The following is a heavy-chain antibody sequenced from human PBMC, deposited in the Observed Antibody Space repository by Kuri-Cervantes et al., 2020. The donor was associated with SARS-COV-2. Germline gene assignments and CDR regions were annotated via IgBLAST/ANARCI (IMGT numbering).Heavy chain of an antibody. D-gene: IGHD3-3*01. Sequence: GGSLRLSCAASGFTFSSYAMSWVRQAPGKGLEWVSAISGSGGSTYYADSVKGRFTISRDNSKNTLYLQMNSLRAEDTAVYYCARDGPVLRSLEWLPGYYFDYWGQGTLVTVSS. CDR1: GFTFSSYA. CDR2: ISGSGGST. CDR3: ARDGPVLRSLEWLPGYYFDY. V-gene: IGHV3-23*01. J-gene: IGHJ4*02.